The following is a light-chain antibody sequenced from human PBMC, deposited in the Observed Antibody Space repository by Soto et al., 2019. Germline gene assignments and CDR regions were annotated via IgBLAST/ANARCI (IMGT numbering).Light chain of an antibody. CDR3: KQGTHWPPT. CDR2: KVS. Sequence: DVVMTQSPLSLPVTLGQPASISCRSSQSLVYSDGNTYLNWFQQRPGQSPRRLIYKVSNRDAGVPDRFSGSGSGTDFTLRISRVEAADVGVYYCKQGTHWPPTFGQGTKVEIK. CDR1: QSLVYSDGNTY. J-gene: IGKJ1*01. V-gene: IGKV2-30*01.